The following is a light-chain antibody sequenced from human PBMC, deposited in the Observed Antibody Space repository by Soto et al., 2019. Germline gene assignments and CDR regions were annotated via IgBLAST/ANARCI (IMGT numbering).Light chain of an antibody. CDR2: GAS. Sequence: EIVLTQSPGTLSLSPAETATLSRRASRSVSSSYLAWYQQKPGQAPRLLIYGASSRATGIPDRFSGSGSGTDFTLTISRLEPEDFAVYYCQQYGSSLITFGQGTRLDIK. V-gene: IGKV3-20*01. J-gene: IGKJ5*01. CDR3: QQYGSSLIT. CDR1: RSVSSSY.